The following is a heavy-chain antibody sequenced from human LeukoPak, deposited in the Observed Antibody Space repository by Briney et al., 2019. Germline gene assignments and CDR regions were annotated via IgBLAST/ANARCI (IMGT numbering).Heavy chain of an antibody. J-gene: IGHJ4*02. CDR2: ISGSGGST. CDR3: AKAHGGSYHSGID. V-gene: IGHV3-23*01. Sequence: GGSLRLSCAASGFTFTSYAMNWVRQAPGKGLEWVSGISGSGGSTYYADSVKGRFSVSRDNSKNTLYLQLNSLRVEDTAEYYCAKAHGGSYHSGIDWGQGTLVIVSS. CDR1: GFTFTSYA. D-gene: IGHD1-26*01.